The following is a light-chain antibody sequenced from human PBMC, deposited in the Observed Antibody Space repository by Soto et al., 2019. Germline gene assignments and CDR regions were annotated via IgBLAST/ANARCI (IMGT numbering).Light chain of an antibody. V-gene: IGKV3-20*01. CDR3: QQYGSSLVT. J-gene: IGKJ5*01. CDR1: QSVSSSY. Sequence: EIVLTQSPGTLSLSPGERATLSCRASQSVSSSYLAWYQQKPGQAPRLLIYGASSRATGIPDRFSGSGSGKDFTLTISRLEPEDFAVYYCQQYGSSLVTFGHGTRLEIK. CDR2: GAS.